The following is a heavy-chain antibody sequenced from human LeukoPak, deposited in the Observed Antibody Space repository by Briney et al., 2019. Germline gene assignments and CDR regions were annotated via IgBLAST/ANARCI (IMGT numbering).Heavy chain of an antibody. Sequence: SETLSLTCTVSGGSISSYYWSWIRQPPGKGLEWIGSIYHSGSTYYNPSLKSRVTISVDTSKNQFSLKLSSVTAADTAVYYCARDHYYDSSSNWFDPWGRGTLVTVSS. CDR1: GGSISSYY. D-gene: IGHD3-22*01. J-gene: IGHJ5*02. V-gene: IGHV4-38-2*02. CDR3: ARDHYYDSSSNWFDP. CDR2: IYHSGST.